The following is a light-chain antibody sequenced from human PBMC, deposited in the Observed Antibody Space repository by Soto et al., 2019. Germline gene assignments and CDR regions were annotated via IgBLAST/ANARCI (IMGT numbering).Light chain of an antibody. Sequence: DIQMTQSPSSLSASVGDRATITCRASQDIIKYLAWYQQKPGKAPKLLIYDASSLESGVPQRFSGSGSGTEFTLTISSLQADDFSTYYCQQYHSYWTFGQGTKVDI. J-gene: IGKJ1*01. V-gene: IGKV1-5*01. CDR3: QQYHSYWT. CDR2: DAS. CDR1: QDIIKY.